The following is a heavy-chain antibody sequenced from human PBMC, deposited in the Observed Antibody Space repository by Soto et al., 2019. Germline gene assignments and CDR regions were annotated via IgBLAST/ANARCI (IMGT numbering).Heavy chain of an antibody. CDR1: GFTFSSYA. CDR2: ISGSGGNT. D-gene: IGHD6-19*01. CDR3: AKDLGSSAWYPFDC. J-gene: IGHJ4*02. V-gene: IGHV3-23*01. Sequence: GALRLSCAASGFTFSSYAMNWVRQAPGKGLEWVSGISGSGGNTYYADSVKGRFTISRDNSKNTLYLQMNSLRAEDTAVYYCAKDLGSSAWYPFDCWGQGTLVTVSS.